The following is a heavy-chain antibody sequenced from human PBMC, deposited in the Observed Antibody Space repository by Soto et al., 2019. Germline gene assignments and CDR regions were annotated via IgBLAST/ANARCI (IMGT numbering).Heavy chain of an antibody. Sequence: GGSLRLSCAASGFTFSSYAMHWVRQAPGKGLEWVAVISYDGSNKYYADSVKGRFTISRDNSKNTLYLQMNSLRAEDTAVYYCAGDYPAEGPWDYGDYRPFDYWGQGTLVTVSS. V-gene: IGHV3-30-3*01. CDR3: AGDYPAEGPWDYGDYRPFDY. D-gene: IGHD4-17*01. CDR1: GFTFSSYA. J-gene: IGHJ4*02. CDR2: ISYDGSNK.